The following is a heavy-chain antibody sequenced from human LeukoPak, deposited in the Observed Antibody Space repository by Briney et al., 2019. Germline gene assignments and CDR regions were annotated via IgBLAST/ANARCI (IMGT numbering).Heavy chain of an antibody. D-gene: IGHD1-26*01. V-gene: IGHV3-11*01. CDR1: GFTFSDYY. CDR3: ARDWRATTLDY. CDR2: ISSSGSTI. J-gene: IGHJ4*02. Sequence: GGSLRLSCAASGFTFSDYYMSWIRQAPGKGLEWVSYISSSGSTIYCADSVKGRFTISRDNAKNSLYLQMNSLRAEDTAVYYCARDWRATTLDYWGQGTLVTVSS.